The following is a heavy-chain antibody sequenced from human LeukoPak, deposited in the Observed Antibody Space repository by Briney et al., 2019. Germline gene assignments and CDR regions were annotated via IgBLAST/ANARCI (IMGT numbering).Heavy chain of an antibody. Sequence: GASVKVSCKASGGTFSNYAISWVRQAPGQGLEWMGGITPIFGTANYAQKFQGRVTITADESTNTVCMELSSLRSEDTAVYYCARVVSTSEYDTSGYFAPFYYWGQGTLVTVSS. CDR1: GGTFSNYA. V-gene: IGHV1-69*13. CDR3: ARVVSTSEYDTSGYFAPFYY. J-gene: IGHJ4*02. D-gene: IGHD3-22*01. CDR2: ITPIFGTA.